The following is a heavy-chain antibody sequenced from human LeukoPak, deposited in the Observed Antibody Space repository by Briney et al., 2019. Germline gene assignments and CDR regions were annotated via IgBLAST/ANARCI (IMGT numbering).Heavy chain of an antibody. V-gene: IGHV3-53*01. J-gene: IGHJ4*02. Sequence: PGGSLRLSCAASGFTVSSNYMSWVRQGPGKGLECVSVISNDGDTYYADSVKGRFTISRDTSKNTVSLQMNSLRAEDTAVYYCAGDKTTGGWYESDYWGQGTLVTVPS. CDR3: AGDKTTGGWYESDY. D-gene: IGHD6-19*01. CDR1: GFTVSSNY. CDR2: ISNDGDT.